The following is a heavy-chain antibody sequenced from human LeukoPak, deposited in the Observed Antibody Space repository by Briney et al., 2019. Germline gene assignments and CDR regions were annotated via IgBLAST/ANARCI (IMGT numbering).Heavy chain of an antibody. D-gene: IGHD5-18*01. CDR3: ARRSYTYGPFDY. J-gene: IGHJ4*02. Sequence: SETLSLTCTVSGGSISSYYWSWIRQPPGKGLEWIGYIYYSGSTSYNPSLKSRVTISVDTSKNQFSLKLSSVTAADTAVYYCARRSYTYGPFDYWGQGTLVTVSS. CDR2: IYYSGST. CDR1: GGSISSYY. V-gene: IGHV4-59*08.